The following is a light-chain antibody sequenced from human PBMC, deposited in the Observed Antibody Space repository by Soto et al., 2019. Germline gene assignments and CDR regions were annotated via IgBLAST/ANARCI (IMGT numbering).Light chain of an antibody. Sequence: QSVLTQPPSVSSAPEQKVTISCSGGSSNLGINFVSWYQQFPGGVPKLLIYENNKRPSGIPDRFSDAKSGTSATLDITGLQARDEADYYCATWDGSLSVGVFGGGTKVTVL. CDR3: ATWDGSLSVGV. V-gene: IGLV1-51*02. CDR2: ENN. J-gene: IGLJ1*01. CDR1: SSNLGINF.